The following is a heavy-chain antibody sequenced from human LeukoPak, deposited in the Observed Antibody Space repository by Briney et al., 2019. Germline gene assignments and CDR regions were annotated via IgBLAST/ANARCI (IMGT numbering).Heavy chain of an antibody. CDR1: GFTFSSYA. CDR2: ISYDGSNK. Sequence: PGGSLRLSCAASGFTFSSYAMHWVRQAPGKGLEWVAVISYDGSNKYYADSVKGRFTISRDNSKNTLYLQMNSLRAEDTAVYYCARDYCGGDCYSSDYWGQGTLVTVSS. D-gene: IGHD2-21*02. V-gene: IGHV3-30-3*01. J-gene: IGHJ4*02. CDR3: ARDYCGGDCYSSDY.